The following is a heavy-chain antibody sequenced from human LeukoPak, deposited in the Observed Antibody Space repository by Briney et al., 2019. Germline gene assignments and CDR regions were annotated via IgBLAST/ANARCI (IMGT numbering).Heavy chain of an antibody. CDR3: AKISNSDVY. D-gene: IGHD2-21*01. CDR2: ISHDGNLE. V-gene: IGHV3-30*18. CDR1: GFTFTTFG. J-gene: IGHJ4*02. Sequence: RSLTLSCAASGFTFTTFGMHRVRQAPGQGLEGVAAISHDGNLEYYKDSVKGRFTISRDKSRNMMYRQRSTVRGEDSAPYCCAKISNSDVYWGQGTLGTVSS.